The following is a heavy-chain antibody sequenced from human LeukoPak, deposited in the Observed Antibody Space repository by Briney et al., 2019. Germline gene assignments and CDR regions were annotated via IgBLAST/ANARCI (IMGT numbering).Heavy chain of an antibody. D-gene: IGHD3-10*01. J-gene: IGHJ4*02. V-gene: IGHV4-4*02. Sequence: PSETLSLTCAVSGGSISSSNWWSWVSQPPGKGLEWIGEIYHSGSTNYNPSLKSRVTISVDKSKNQFSLKLSSVTAADTAVYYCARQRITMVRGVDYWGQGTLVTVSS. CDR3: ARQRITMVRGVDY. CDR1: GGSISSSNW. CDR2: IYHSGST.